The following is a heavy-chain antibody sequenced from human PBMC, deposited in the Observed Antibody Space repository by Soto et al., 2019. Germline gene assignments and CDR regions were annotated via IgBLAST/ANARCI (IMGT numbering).Heavy chain of an antibody. CDR3: ARDTVVVPGGVPRHYDLDV. CDR1: GFPFSDYQ. V-gene: IGHV3-48*03. Sequence: VQLVESGGGVAQPGGSLRLSCAASGFPFSDYQMNWVRQAPGKGLQWISYISNTGNTIYYADSVKGRFTISRDNAKNSLFLQMNSLRADDTAVYYCARDTVVVPGGVPRHYDLDVWGRGTTVTVSS. J-gene: IGHJ6*02. CDR2: ISNTGNTI. D-gene: IGHD2-2*01.